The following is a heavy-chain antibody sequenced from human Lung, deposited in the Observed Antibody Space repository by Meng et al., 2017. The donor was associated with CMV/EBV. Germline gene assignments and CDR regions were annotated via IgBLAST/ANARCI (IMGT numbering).Heavy chain of an antibody. CDR2: IHPADSDT. Sequence: GEXXKISCDASGENFATDWIAWVRQVPGRGLEWVGIIHPADSDTRYSPSLQGHVLITADKSLTTISLQWSTLKASDTAMYYCARLNLYNWNGFAHWGQGTGVTVSS. V-gene: IGHV5-51*01. CDR1: GENFATDW. J-gene: IGHJ4*02. CDR3: ARLNLYNWNGFAH. D-gene: IGHD1-1*01.